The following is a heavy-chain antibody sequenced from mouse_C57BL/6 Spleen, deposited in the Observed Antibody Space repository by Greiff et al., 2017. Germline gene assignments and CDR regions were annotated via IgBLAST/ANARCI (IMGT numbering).Heavy chain of an antibody. CDR3: TRDHNYGSSPFAY. D-gene: IGHD1-1*01. V-gene: IGHV5-9-1*02. J-gene: IGHJ3*01. CDR1: GFTFSSYA. CDR2: ISSGGDYI. Sequence: EVKVIESGEGLVKPGGSLKLSCAASGFTFSSYAMSWVRQTPEKRLEWVAYISSGGDYIYYADTVKGRFTISRDNARNTLYLQMSSLKSEDTAMYYCTRDHNYGSSPFAYWGQGTLVTVSA.